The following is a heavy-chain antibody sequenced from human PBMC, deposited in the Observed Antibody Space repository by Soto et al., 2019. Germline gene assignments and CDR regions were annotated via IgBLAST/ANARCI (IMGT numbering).Heavy chain of an antibody. CDR3: AREYSYGYYYYYAMDV. J-gene: IGHJ6*02. D-gene: IGHD5-18*01. CDR2: ISGSGSAT. CDR1: GFTFSSYA. Sequence: GGSLRLSCAASGFTFSSYAMNWVRQAPGKGLEWVSVISGSGSATYYTDSVRGRFTISRDNSKNTLYLQMNSLRAEDTAVYYCAREYSYGYYYYYAMDVWGQGTTVTVSS. V-gene: IGHV3-23*01.